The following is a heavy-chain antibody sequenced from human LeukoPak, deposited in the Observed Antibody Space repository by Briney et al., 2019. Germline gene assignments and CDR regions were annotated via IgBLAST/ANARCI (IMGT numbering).Heavy chain of an antibody. CDR2: IIPIFGTA. Sequence: SVTVSCKASGGTFSSYAISWVRQAPGQGLEWMGGIIPIFGTANYAQKFQGRVTITADESTSTAYMELSSLRSEDTAVYYCARVRWDYYGSGSYSFSRFDYWGQGTLVTVSS. J-gene: IGHJ4*02. CDR1: GGTFSSYA. CDR3: ARVRWDYYGSGSYSFSRFDY. V-gene: IGHV1-69*01. D-gene: IGHD3-10*01.